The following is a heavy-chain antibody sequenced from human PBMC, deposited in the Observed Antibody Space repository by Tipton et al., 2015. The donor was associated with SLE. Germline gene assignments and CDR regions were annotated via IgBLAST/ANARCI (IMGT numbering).Heavy chain of an antibody. CDR1: GYSISSGYY. J-gene: IGHJ6*02. CDR2: IYHSGST. Sequence: TLSLTCAVSGYSISSGYYWGWIRQPPGKGLEWIGSIYHSGSTYYNPSLKSRVTISVDTSKNQFSLRLRSMTAADTAIYHCAMGQWEPALAFWGQGTTVTVSS. D-gene: IGHD1-26*01. CDR3: AMGQWEPALAF. V-gene: IGHV4-38-2*01.